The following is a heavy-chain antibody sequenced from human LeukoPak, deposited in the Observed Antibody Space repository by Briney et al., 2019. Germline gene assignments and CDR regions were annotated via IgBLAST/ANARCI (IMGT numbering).Heavy chain of an antibody. V-gene: IGHV3-30-3*01. D-gene: IGHD1-26*01. J-gene: IGHJ4*02. CDR1: GFTFSSYA. CDR2: ISYDGSNK. Sequence: PGGSLRVSCAASGFTFSSYAMHWVRQAPGKGLEWVAVISYDGSNKYYADSVKGRFTISRDNSKNTLYLQMNSLRAEDTAVYYCANPPRWELPGLWGQGTLVTVSS. CDR3: ANPPRWELPGL.